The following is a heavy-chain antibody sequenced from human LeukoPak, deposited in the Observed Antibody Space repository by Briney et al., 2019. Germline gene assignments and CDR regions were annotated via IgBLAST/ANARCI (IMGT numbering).Heavy chain of an antibody. D-gene: IGHD2-8*01. CDR1: GGTFSSYA. CDR2: IIPIFGTA. CDR3: ARAGYCTNGVSCAAFDI. J-gene: IGHJ3*02. Sequence: SVKVSCKASGGTFSSYAISWVRQAPGQGLEWMGGIIPIFGTANYAQKFQGRVTITADKSTSTAYMELSSLRSEDTAVYYCARAGYCTNGVSCAAFDIWGQGTMVTVSS. V-gene: IGHV1-69*06.